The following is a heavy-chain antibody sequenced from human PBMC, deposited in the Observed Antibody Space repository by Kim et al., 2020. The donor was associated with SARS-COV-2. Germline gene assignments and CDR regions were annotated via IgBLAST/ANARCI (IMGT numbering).Heavy chain of an antibody. CDR3: ARGDSGLVMGDY. D-gene: IGHD3-9*01. CDR2: INPKTTAT. Sequence: ASVKVSCKTSGYTFTYYYIHWVRQAPGQGLEWVGIINPKTTATTYAQQFRGRLTLTRDTSTATVYMDLSSLRSEDTAVYYCARGDSGLVMGDYWGRGTLVTVSS. J-gene: IGHJ4*02. V-gene: IGHV1-46*01. CDR1: GYTFTYYY.